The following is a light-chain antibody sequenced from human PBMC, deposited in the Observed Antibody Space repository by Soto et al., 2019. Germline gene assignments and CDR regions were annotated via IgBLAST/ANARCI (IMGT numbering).Light chain of an antibody. Sequence: EIVLTQSPGTLSLSPGERATLSCRASESVNSKYIAWYQQRPGQAPRLLIYATSSRATGIPDRFSGSGSGTDFTLTLSRLEPEDFVVCYCQHYVSSAITFGQGTRLEIK. CDR3: QHYVSSAIT. J-gene: IGKJ5*01. CDR2: ATS. CDR1: ESVNSKY. V-gene: IGKV3-20*01.